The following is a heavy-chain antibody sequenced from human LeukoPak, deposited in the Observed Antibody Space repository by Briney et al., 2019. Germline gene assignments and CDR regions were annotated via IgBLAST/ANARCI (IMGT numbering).Heavy chain of an antibody. D-gene: IGHD5-24*01. Sequence: SETLSLTCAVYGGSFSGYYWSWIRQPPGKGLEWIGEINHSGSTNYNPSLKRRVTISVDTSKNQFSLKLSSVTAADTAVYYCARGNRQRWLQFRNWGQGTLVTVSS. V-gene: IGHV4-34*01. CDR3: ARGNRQRWLQFRN. CDR2: INHSGST. J-gene: IGHJ4*02. CDR1: GGSFSGYY.